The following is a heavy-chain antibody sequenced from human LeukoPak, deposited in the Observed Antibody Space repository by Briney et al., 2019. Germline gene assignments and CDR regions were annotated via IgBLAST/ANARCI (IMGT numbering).Heavy chain of an antibody. CDR2: ISCYNGNT. J-gene: IGHJ4*02. CDR3: ARVSRGSGYWKDFDY. D-gene: IGHD3-22*01. CDR1: GYTFTTYG. Sequence: ASVKVSCKASGYTFTTYGLSWVRQAPGQGLEWMGWISCYNGNTNYAQKLQGRVTMTTDTSTTTAYMELRSLRSDDTAVYYCARVSRGSGYWKDFDYWGQGTLVTVSS. V-gene: IGHV1-18*01.